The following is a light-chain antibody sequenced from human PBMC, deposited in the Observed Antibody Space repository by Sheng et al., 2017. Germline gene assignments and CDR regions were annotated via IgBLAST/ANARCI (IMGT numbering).Light chain of an antibody. CDR1: KLGNRY. CDR3: QAWDSSTVV. V-gene: IGLV3-1*01. Sequence: SYELTQPPSVSVSPGQTATIPCSGNKLGNRYASWYQQRSGQAPRGGSFIQDTRRALQGSLNDSLAPPLGTTATLTITGTQALDEADYYCQAWDSSTVVFGGGTKLTVL. CDR2: QDT. J-gene: IGLJ2*01.